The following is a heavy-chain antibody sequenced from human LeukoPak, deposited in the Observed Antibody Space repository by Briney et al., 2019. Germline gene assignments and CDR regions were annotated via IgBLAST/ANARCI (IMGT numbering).Heavy chain of an antibody. J-gene: IGHJ6*02. CDR3: ARALGHNPYAMDV. V-gene: IGHV3-7*01. CDR2: IKQDGSEK. Sequence: GGSLRLSCGASGFTFRDYWMTWVRQAPGKGLEWVANIKQDGSEKYYVDSVKGQFTISRDNAKNSLYLQMNSLRAKDTAVYYCARALGHNPYAMDVWGQGTTVTVSS. D-gene: IGHD1-20*01. CDR1: GFTFRDYW.